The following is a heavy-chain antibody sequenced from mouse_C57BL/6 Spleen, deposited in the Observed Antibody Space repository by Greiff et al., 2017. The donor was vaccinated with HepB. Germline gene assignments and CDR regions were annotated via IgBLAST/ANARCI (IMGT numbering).Heavy chain of an antibody. J-gene: IGHJ4*01. CDR2: ISYDGSN. CDR1: GYSITSGYY. D-gene: IGHD1-1*01. Sequence: EVKLEESGPGLVKPSQSLSLTCSVTGYSITSGYYWNWIRQFPGNKLEWMGYISYDGSNNYNPSLKNRISITRDTSKNQFFLKLNSVTTEDTATYYCARGGDYYGSSYAMDYWGQGTSVTVSS. V-gene: IGHV3-6*01. CDR3: ARGGDYYGSSYAMDY.